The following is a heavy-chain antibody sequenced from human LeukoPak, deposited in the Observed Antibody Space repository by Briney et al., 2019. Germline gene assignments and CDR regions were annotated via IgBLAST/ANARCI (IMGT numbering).Heavy chain of an antibody. CDR3: AKAPGGIVGY. J-gene: IGHJ4*02. D-gene: IGHD3-16*01. V-gene: IGHV3-23*01. CDR1: GFTFSSSA. Sequence: GGSLRLSCAASGFTFSSSAMSWLRQAPGKGLEWVSAINGGGGSTYYADSVKGRFTISRGNSKNTLYLQMNSLRAEDTAVYYCAKAPGGIVGYWGQGTLVTVSS. CDR2: INGGGGST.